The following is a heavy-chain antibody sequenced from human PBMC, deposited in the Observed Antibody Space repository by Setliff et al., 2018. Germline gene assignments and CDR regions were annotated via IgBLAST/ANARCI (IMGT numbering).Heavy chain of an antibody. CDR1: GYSISSGYY. Sequence: SETLSLTCAVSGYSISSGYYWGWIRQPPGKGLEGIGSIYHSGSTYYNPSLKSRVTISVDTSKNQFSLKVSSVTAADTAVYYCARSFSRREKFLLDYWGQGALVTVSS. CDR2: IYHSGST. CDR3: ARSFSRREKFLLDY. J-gene: IGHJ4*02. V-gene: IGHV4-38-2*01.